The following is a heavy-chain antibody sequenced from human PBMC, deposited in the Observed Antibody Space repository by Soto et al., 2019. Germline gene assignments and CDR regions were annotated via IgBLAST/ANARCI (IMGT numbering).Heavy chain of an antibody. V-gene: IGHV3-9*01. CDR1: GFTFDDYA. J-gene: IGHJ3*01. D-gene: IGHD1-1*01. CDR3: AKDLATTTREGHDAFDV. CDR2: ISWNSGVI. Sequence: DVQLVESGGGVVQPGRSLRLSCAASGFTFDDYAMHWVRLAPGKGLEWVSTISWNSGVIGYADSVMGRFTISRDNAKNSLFLQMNSLRVEDTALYYCAKDLATTTREGHDAFDVWGQGTMVTVSS.